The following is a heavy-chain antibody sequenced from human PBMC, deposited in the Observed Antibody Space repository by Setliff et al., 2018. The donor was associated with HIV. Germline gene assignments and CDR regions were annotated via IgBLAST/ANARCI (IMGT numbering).Heavy chain of an antibody. CDR2: ISAGGGST. Sequence: GGSLRLSCAASGFTFSTYAMSWVRQAPGKGLAWVSAISAGGGSTYYAYSVKGRFTISRDNSKNTLYLQMNSLRAEDTAVYYCASFFGDYGYWGHGTQVTVSS. J-gene: IGHJ4*01. D-gene: IGHD3-10*01. CDR1: GFTFSTYA. CDR3: ASFFGDYGY. V-gene: IGHV3-23*01.